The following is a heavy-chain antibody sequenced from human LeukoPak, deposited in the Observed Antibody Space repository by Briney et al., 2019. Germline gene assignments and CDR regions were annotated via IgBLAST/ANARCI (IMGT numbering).Heavy chain of an antibody. D-gene: IGHD2-2*02. J-gene: IGHJ4*02. CDR1: GYSISSGYY. CDR2: IYHSGGT. V-gene: IGHV4-38-2*01. CDR3: ARHGGLRYQLLYNY. Sequence: SGTLSLTCAVSGYSISSGYYCGWIRQPPGKGLEWIGSIYHSGGTYYNPSLKSRVTISVDTSKNQFSLKLSSVTAAGTAVYYCARHGGLRYQLLYNYWGQGTLVTVSS.